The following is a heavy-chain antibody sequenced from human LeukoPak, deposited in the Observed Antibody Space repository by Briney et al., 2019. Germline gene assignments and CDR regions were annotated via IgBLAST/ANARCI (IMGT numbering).Heavy chain of an antibody. CDR3: AKAGGDQDFDY. Sequence: PGGSLRLSCAASGFTFSLYAMSWVRQTPGKGLEWISTISGSGGSTYYADSVKGRFTISRDNSKNTLYLQMNSLRAEDTAVYYCAKAGGDQDFDYWGQGTLVTVSS. V-gene: IGHV3-23*01. CDR2: ISGSGGST. D-gene: IGHD4-17*01. CDR1: GFTFSLYA. J-gene: IGHJ4*02.